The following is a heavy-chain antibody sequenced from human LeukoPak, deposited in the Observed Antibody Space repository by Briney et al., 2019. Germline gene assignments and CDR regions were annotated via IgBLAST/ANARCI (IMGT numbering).Heavy chain of an antibody. D-gene: IGHD5-24*01. CDR2: IYYSGST. CDR1: GGSISSYY. CDR3: ARIPTNAVPSAHNGFDI. J-gene: IGHJ3*02. V-gene: IGHV4-59*08. Sequence: SETLSLTCTVSGGSISSYYWSWIRQPPGKGLEWIGYIYYSGSTNYNPSLKSRVTISVDTSKNQSSLKLSSVTAADTAIYYCARIPTNAVPSAHNGFDIWGQGTMLTVSS.